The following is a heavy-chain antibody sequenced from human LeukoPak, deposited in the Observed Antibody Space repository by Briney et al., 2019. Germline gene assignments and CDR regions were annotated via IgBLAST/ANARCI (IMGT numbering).Heavy chain of an antibody. D-gene: IGHD2-2*01. J-gene: IGHJ4*02. CDR3: AKFGFCSSTSCPAPY. CDR2: ISSSGSTI. CDR1: GFTFSDYY. Sequence: KSGGSLRLSCAASGFTFSDYYMSWIRQAPGKGLEWVSYISSSGSTIYYADSVKGRFTISRDNAKNTLYLQMNSLRAEDTAVYYCAKFGFCSSTSCPAPYWGQGTLVTVSS. V-gene: IGHV3-11*01.